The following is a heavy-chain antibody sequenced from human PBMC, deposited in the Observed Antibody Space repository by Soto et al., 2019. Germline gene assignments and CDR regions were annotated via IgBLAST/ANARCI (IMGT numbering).Heavy chain of an antibody. CDR1: GFTFSSYG. D-gene: IGHD6-19*01. Sequence: QVQLVESGGGVVQPGRSLRLSCAASGFTFSSYGMHWVRQAPGKGLEWVAVIWYDGSNKYYADSVKGRFTISRDNSKNTLYLKMNSLRAEDTAVYYCARLAGTGYFDYWGQGTLVTVSS. CDR2: IWYDGSNK. J-gene: IGHJ4*02. V-gene: IGHV3-33*01. CDR3: ARLAGTGYFDY.